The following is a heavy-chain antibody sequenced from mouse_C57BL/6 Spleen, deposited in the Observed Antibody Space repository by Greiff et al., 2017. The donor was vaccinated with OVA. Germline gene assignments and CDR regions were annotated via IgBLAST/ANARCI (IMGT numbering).Heavy chain of an antibody. Sequence: EVHLVESGGGLVKPGGSLKLSCAASGFTFSSYAMSWVRQTPEKRLEWVATISDGGSYTYYPDNVKGRFTISRDNAKNNLYLQMSHLKSEDTAMYYCARAYVSSLDYWGQGTTLTVSS. J-gene: IGHJ2*01. CDR1: GFTFSSYA. CDR2: ISDGGSYT. CDR3: ARAYVSSLDY. D-gene: IGHD1-1*01. V-gene: IGHV5-4*01.